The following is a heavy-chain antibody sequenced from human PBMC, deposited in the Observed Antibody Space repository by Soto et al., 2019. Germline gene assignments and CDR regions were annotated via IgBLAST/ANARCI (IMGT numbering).Heavy chain of an antibody. Sequence: QVQLVQSGAEVKKPGASVKVSCKASGYTFTSYAMHWVRQAPGQRLEWMGWINAGNGNTKYSQKFQGRGTITRDTSASTAYMELSSLRSEDTAVYYCARVRVGATTSFDYWGQGTLVTVSS. CDR1: GYTFTSYA. D-gene: IGHD1-26*01. CDR3: ARVRVGATTSFDY. J-gene: IGHJ4*02. CDR2: INAGNGNT. V-gene: IGHV1-3*01.